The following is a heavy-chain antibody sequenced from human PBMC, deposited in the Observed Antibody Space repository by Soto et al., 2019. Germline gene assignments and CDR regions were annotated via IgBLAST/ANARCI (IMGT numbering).Heavy chain of an antibody. Sequence: PGGSLRLSYTASGFPFMNVWMSWVRQAPGQGLEWVSAINGRGDRTYYTASVEGRFAISRDPSTNTLSLQMNSLRAEDTAVYYCARDLGYYDSSGYFDYWGQGTLVTVSS. J-gene: IGHJ4*02. D-gene: IGHD3-22*01. CDR3: ARDLGYYDSSGYFDY. V-gene: IGHV3-23*01. CDR2: INGRGDRT. CDR1: GFPFMNVW.